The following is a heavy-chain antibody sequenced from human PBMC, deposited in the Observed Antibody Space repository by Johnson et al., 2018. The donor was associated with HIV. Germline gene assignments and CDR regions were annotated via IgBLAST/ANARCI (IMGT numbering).Heavy chain of an antibody. J-gene: IGHJ3*02. V-gene: IGHV3-20*04. Sequence: VQLVESGGGVVRPGGSLRLSCAASGFTFDDYGMTWVRQAPGKGLEWVSGINWNGGSTAYAASVKGRFPISSDNAKHSRYLQMNSLRAEDTALYYCARGDYYYYDTSGQFIAGAFDIWGQGILVTVSS. CDR3: ARGDYYYYDTSGQFIAGAFDI. D-gene: IGHD3-22*01. CDR2: INWNGGST. CDR1: GFTFDDYG.